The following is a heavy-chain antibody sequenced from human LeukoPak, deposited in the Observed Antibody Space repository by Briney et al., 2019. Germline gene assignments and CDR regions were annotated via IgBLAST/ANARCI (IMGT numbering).Heavy chain of an antibody. CDR1: GFTFSNYG. CDR3: ARSVVTPTSWFHP. D-gene: IGHD4-23*01. J-gene: IGHJ5*02. Sequence: GGSLRLSCVASGFTFSNYGIHWVRQARGKGLEWVASISWDGRNKRYADSVTGRFTISRDNSQNTLYLQMNSLRGEDTAVYYCARSVVTPTSWFHPWGQGTLVTVSS. CDR2: ISWDGRNK. V-gene: IGHV3-30*03.